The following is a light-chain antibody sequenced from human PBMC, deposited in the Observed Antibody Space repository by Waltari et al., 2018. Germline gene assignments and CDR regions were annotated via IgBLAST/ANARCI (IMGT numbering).Light chain of an antibody. CDR3: MIWHSSAVV. V-gene: IGLV5-45*03. Sequence: QAVLTQPSSLSASPGASASLTCTLRSGINVGTYRIYWYQQKPGSPPQYLLRYKSDSDKQQGSGVPSRFSGSKDASANAWILLISGLQSEDEADYYCMIWHSSAVVFGGGTKLTVL. CDR2: YKSDSDK. J-gene: IGLJ2*01. CDR1: SGINVGTYR.